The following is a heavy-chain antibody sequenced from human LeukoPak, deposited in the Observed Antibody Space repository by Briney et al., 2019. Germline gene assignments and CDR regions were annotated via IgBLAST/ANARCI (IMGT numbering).Heavy chain of an antibody. D-gene: IGHD6-13*01. V-gene: IGHV4-59*12. J-gene: IGHJ4*02. CDR1: GGSISSYY. CDR2: IYYSGST. CDR3: ASGGIEYSSSWYYFDY. Sequence: PSETLSLTCTVSGGSISSYYWSWIRQPPGKGLEWIGYIYYSGSTNYNPSLKSRVTISVDTSKNQFSLQLNSVTPEDTAVYYCASGGIEYSSSWYYFDYWGQGTLVTVSS.